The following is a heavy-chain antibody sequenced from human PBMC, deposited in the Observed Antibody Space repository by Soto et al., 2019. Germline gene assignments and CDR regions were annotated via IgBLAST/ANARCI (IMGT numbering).Heavy chain of an antibody. V-gene: IGHV1-2*04. CDR3: ARDYEVSSSWYGSYYYGMDV. J-gene: IGHJ6*02. CDR2: INPNSGGT. Sequence: ASVKVSCKASGYTLTGYYMHWVRQAPGQGLEWLGWINPNSGGTNYAQKFQGWVTMTRDTSISTAYMELSRLRSDDTAVYYCARDYEVSSSWYGSYYYGMDVWGQGTTVTVSS. CDR1: GYTLTGYY. D-gene: IGHD6-13*01.